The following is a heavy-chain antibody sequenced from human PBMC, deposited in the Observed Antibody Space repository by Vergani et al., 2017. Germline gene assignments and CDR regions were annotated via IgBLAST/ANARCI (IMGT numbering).Heavy chain of an antibody. V-gene: IGHV3-9*01. CDR1: GFTFDDYA. D-gene: IGHD1-7*01. CDR3: ARGDWNYEDRVNYYYYMDV. CDR2: ISWNSGSI. Sequence: EVQLVESGGGLVQPGRSLRLSCAASGFTFDDYAMHWVRQAPGKGLEWVSGISWNSGSIGYADSVKGRFTISRDNAKNSLYLQMNSLRAEDTAVYYCARGDWNYEDRVNYYYYMDVWGKGTTVTVSS. J-gene: IGHJ6*03.